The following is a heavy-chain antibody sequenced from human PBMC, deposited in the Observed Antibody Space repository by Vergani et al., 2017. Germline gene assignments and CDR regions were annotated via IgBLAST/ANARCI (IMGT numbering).Heavy chain of an antibody. D-gene: IGHD2-2*01. J-gene: IGHJ6*03. CDR2: INPSGGST. CDR3: ARAYCSSTSCPSYYMDV. Sequence: QVQLVQSGAEVKKPGASVKVSCKASGYTFTSYYMHWVRQAPGQGLEWMGIINPSGGSTSYAQKFQGRVTMTRDTFTSTVYMELGSLRSEDTAVYYCARAYCSSTSCPSYYMDVWGKGTTVTVSS. V-gene: IGHV1-46*03. CDR1: GYTFTSYY.